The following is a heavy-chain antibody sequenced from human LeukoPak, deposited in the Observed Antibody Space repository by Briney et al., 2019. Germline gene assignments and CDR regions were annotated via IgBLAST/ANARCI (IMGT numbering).Heavy chain of an antibody. V-gene: IGHV1-69*13. Sequence: SVKVSCKASGGTFSSYAISWARQAPGQGLEWMGGIIPIFGTANYAQKFQGRVTITADESTSTAYMELSSLRAEDTAVYYCAKVGNSGIAAAGFDYWGQGTLVTVSS. CDR3: AKVGNSGIAAAGFDY. CDR2: IIPIFGTA. CDR1: GGTFSSYA. D-gene: IGHD6-13*01. J-gene: IGHJ4*02.